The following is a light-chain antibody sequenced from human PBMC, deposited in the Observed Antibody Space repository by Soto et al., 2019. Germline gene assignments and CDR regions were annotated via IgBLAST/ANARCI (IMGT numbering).Light chain of an antibody. CDR1: QSVSSY. CDR3: QQYGSSRWT. J-gene: IGKJ1*01. V-gene: IGKV3-20*01. Sequence: EIVLPQSHGTLSLSPGESSTLSCRASQSVSSYLAWYQQKPGQAHRLLIYAASSRATGIPDRFSGSGSGTDFTLAIRRLEPEDFAVYYCQQYGSSRWTFGQGTKVDI. CDR2: AAS.